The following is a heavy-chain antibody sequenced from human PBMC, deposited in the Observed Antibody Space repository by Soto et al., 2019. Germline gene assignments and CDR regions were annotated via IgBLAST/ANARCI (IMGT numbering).Heavy chain of an antibody. Sequence: QVQLQESGPGLAKPSQTLSLTCTVSGGSISSGGYYWSWIRQHPGKGLEWIGYIYYSGSTYYNPSLRRRVTISVDTSKNQFSLKLSSVTAADTAVYYCARSAGYYDSSGYFPAYWGQGTLVTVSS. D-gene: IGHD3-22*01. J-gene: IGHJ4*02. CDR1: GGSISSGGYY. V-gene: IGHV4-31*03. CDR2: IYYSGST. CDR3: ARSAGYYDSSGYFPAY.